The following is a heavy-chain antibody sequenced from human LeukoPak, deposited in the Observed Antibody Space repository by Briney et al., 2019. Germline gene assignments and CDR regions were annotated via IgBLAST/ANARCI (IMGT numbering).Heavy chain of an antibody. V-gene: IGHV3-49*04. J-gene: IGHJ3*02. Sequence: GRSLRLSCTASGFTFGDYVMSWVRQAPGKGLEWVGFIRSKAYGGTTKNAASVKGRFTISRDYSRSIAYLQMNSLKTEDTAVYYCTRRYNYDSSGYYYVRDAFDIWGQGTMVTVSS. D-gene: IGHD3-22*01. CDR1: GFTFGDYV. CDR2: IRSKAYGGTT. CDR3: TRRYNYDSSGYYYVRDAFDI.